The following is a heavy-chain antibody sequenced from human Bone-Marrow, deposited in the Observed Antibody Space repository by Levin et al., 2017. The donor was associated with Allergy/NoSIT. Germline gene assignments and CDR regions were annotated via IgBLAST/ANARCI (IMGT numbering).Heavy chain of an antibody. J-gene: IGHJ4*02. CDR2: TYWNGDK. V-gene: IGHV2-5*01. D-gene: IGHD3-9*01. CDR1: GFSLSRSGEG. Sequence: SGPTLVKPTQTCTFTCTFSGFSLSRSGEGVGWIRQPPGKALEWLTMTYWNGDKRYSPSHRSRLTITKDTSKNQVVLTMTDMDPVDTATYYCAHRRVYFDIEGNFDYWGQGILVTVSS. CDR3: AHRRVYFDIEGNFDY.